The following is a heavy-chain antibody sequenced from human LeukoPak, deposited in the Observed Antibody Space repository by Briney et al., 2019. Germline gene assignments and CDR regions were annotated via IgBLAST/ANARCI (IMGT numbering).Heavy chain of an antibody. CDR2: ISSSSSSI. Sequence: GGSLRLSCAASGFTFSSYSMNWVRQAPGKGLEWISYISSSSSSIHYADSVKGRFTVSRDNAKNSVYLRMNSLRSEDTAVYYCATTYCGGDCYSPRIGNNWFDPWGQGTLVTVSS. CDR3: ATTYCGGDCYSPRIGNNWFDP. CDR1: GFTFSSYS. D-gene: IGHD2-21*02. V-gene: IGHV3-48*01. J-gene: IGHJ5*02.